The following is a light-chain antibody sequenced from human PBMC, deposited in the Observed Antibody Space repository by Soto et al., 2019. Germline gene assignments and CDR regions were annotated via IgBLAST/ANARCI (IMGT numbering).Light chain of an antibody. CDR2: GAS. V-gene: IGKV3-20*01. CDR1: QSVTSSY. Sequence: EIVLTQSPGTLSLSPGEGATLSCRASQSVTSSYLAWYQKKPGQAPRLLIYGASNRANGIPDRFSGSGSGTDFTLTISNLEPEDFAVYYCQQYGSSPYTFGQGNKLEIK. J-gene: IGKJ2*01. CDR3: QQYGSSPYT.